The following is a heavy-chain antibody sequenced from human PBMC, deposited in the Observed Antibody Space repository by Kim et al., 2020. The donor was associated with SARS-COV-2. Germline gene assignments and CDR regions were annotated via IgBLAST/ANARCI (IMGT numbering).Heavy chain of an antibody. CDR2: IIPIFGTA. J-gene: IGHJ4*02. CDR3: INGIAAANSFDY. Sequence: SVKVSCKASGGTFSSYAISWVRQAPGQGLEWMGGIIPIFGTANYAQKFQGRVTITADESTSTAYMELSSLRSEDTAVYYCINGIAAANSFDYWGQGTLVTVSS. V-gene: IGHV1-69*13. D-gene: IGHD6-13*01. CDR1: GGTFSSYA.